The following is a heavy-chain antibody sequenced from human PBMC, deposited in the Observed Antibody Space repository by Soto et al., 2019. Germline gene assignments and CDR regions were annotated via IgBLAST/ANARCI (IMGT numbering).Heavy chain of an antibody. Sequence: GGSLRLSCAASGFTFSSYGMHWVRQAPGKGLEWVAVISYDGSNKYYADSVKGRFTISRDNSKNTLYLQMNSLRAEDTAVYYCAKDHEGYSYEHGYFDYWGQGTLVTVSS. D-gene: IGHD5-18*01. CDR2: ISYDGSNK. CDR1: GFTFSSYG. V-gene: IGHV3-30*18. J-gene: IGHJ4*02. CDR3: AKDHEGYSYEHGYFDY.